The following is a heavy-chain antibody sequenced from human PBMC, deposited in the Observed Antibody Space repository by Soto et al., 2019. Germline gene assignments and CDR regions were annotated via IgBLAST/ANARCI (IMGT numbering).Heavy chain of an antibody. J-gene: IGHJ6*02. Sequence: EVQLVESGGGLVKPGGSLRLSCAASGFTFSSCSMNWVRQAPGKGLEGVSSISSNSNYIYYADSVKGRFTISRDNAKNSLYLQKNSLRAEDTAVYYCASPRNWNPRRGMDVWGQGTTVTVTS. D-gene: IGHD1-1*01. CDR1: GFTFSSCS. CDR2: ISSNSNYI. V-gene: IGHV3-21*01. CDR3: ASPRNWNPRRGMDV.